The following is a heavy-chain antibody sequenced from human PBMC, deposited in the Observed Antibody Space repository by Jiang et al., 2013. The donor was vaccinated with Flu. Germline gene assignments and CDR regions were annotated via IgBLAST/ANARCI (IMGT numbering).Heavy chain of an antibody. Sequence: LLKPSETLSLTCAVYGGSFSGYYWSWIRQPPGKGLEWIGEINHSGSTNYNPSLKSRVTISVDTSKNQFSLKLSSVTAADTAVYYRARAPGRVIAVAVTWFDPWGQGTLVTVSS. CDR3: ARAPGRVIAVAVTWFDP. V-gene: IGHV4-34*01. D-gene: IGHD6-19*01. J-gene: IGHJ5*02. CDR1: GGSFSGYY. CDR2: INHSGST.